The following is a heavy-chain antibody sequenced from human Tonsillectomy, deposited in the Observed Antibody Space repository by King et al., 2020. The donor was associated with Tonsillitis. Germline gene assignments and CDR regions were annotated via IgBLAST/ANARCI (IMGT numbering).Heavy chain of an antibody. J-gene: IGHJ6*02. CDR3: VNQGGSTSGFDYYYGMDV. V-gene: IGHV3-21*01. CDR2: ISSSSSYI. Sequence: VQLVESGGGLVKPGGSLRLSCAASGFTFSSYSMNWVRQAPGKGLEWVSSISSSSSYIYYADSVKGRFTISRDNAKNSLYLQMNSLRAEDTAVYYCVNQGGSTSGFDYYYGMDVWGQGTTVTVSS. D-gene: IGHD3-10*01. CDR1: GFTFSSYS.